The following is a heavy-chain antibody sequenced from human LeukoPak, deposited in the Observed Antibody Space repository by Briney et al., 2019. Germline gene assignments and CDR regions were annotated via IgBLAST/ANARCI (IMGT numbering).Heavy chain of an antibody. CDR3: ARVWMAAYYYYYMDV. V-gene: IGHV1-18*01. CDR1: GYTFTSYG. D-gene: IGHD5-24*01. CDR2: ISAYNGNT. Sequence: ASVKVSCKASGYTFTSYGISWVRRAPGQGLEWMGWISAYNGNTNYAQKLQGRVTMTTDTSTSTAYMELRSLRSDDTAVYYCARVWMAAYYYYYMDVWGKGTTVTVSS. J-gene: IGHJ6*03.